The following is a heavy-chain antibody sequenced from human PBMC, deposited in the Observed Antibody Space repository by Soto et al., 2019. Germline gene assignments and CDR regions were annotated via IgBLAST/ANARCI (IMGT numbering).Heavy chain of an antibody. CDR1: GYTFTSYA. V-gene: IGHV1-3*01. CDR3: ASLIGSSSDFHS. D-gene: IGHD6-13*01. J-gene: IGHJ4*02. CDR2: INAGNGNT. Sequence: ASVKVSCKASGYTFTSYAMHWVRQAPGQRLEWMGWINAGNGNTKYSQKFQGRVTITRDTSASTAYMELSSQRSEDTAVCYCASLIGSSSDFHSWSQGTLVTVSS.